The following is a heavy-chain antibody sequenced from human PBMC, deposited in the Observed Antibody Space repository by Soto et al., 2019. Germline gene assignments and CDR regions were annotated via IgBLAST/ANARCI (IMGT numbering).Heavy chain of an antibody. Sequence: EVQLLESGGGLVQPGGSLRLSCAASGFTFSSYAMSWVRQAPGKGLEWVSAISGSGGSTYYADSVKGRFTISRDNSKNTLYLQMNSLRAEDTAVYYCAKGPLTPRIVGTSRPSLYYFDYWGQGTLVTVSS. D-gene: IGHD1-26*01. CDR3: AKGPLTPRIVGTSRPSLYYFDY. V-gene: IGHV3-23*01. CDR1: GFTFSSYA. J-gene: IGHJ4*02. CDR2: ISGSGGST.